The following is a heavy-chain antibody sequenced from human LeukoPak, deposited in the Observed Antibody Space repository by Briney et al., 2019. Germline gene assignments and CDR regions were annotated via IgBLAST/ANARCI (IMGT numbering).Heavy chain of an antibody. Sequence: ASVKVSCKASGYSFTNYAISWVRQAPGRGFEWMGWINTDTGNPTYAQGFTGRFVFSLDTSVSTAYLQISDLKAEDTALYYCARDLRGSYDRPFLHWGQATLVTVSS. V-gene: IGHV7-4-1*02. J-gene: IGHJ1*01. CDR1: GYSFTNYA. CDR3: ARDLRGSYDRPFLH. CDR2: INTDTGNP. D-gene: IGHD1-26*01.